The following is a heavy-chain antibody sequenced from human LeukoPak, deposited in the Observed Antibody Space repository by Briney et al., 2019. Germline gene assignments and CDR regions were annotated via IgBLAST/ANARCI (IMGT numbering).Heavy chain of an antibody. Sequence: PGGSLRLSCAASGSTFSSYWMSWVRQAPGKGLEWVANIKQDGSEKYYVDSVKGRFTTSRDNAKNSLYLQMNSLRAEDTAVYYCARGARAHDYWGQGTLVTVSS. D-gene: IGHD6-6*01. CDR1: GSTFSSYW. V-gene: IGHV3-7*01. CDR3: ARGARAHDY. J-gene: IGHJ4*02. CDR2: IKQDGSEK.